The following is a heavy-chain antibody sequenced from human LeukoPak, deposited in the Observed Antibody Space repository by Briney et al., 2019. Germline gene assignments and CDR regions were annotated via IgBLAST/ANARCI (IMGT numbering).Heavy chain of an antibody. J-gene: IGHJ4*02. D-gene: IGHD6-13*01. CDR1: GYTFTGYY. CDR3: ARDLTIAAAGTYGY. V-gene: IGHV1-18*04. Sequence: ASVKVSCKASGYTFTGYYMHWVRQAPGQGLEWMGWISAYNGNTNYAQKLQGRVTMTTDTSTSTAYMELRSLRSDDTAVYYCARDLTIAAAGTYGYWGQGTLVTVSS. CDR2: ISAYNGNT.